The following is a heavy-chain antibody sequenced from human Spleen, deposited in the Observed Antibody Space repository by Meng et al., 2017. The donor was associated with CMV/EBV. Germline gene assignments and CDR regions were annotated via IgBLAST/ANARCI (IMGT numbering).Heavy chain of an antibody. CDR1: GGSISSGDYY. J-gene: IGHJ4*02. D-gene: IGHD3-9*01. V-gene: IGHV4-30-4*08. CDR2: IHYSGST. Sequence: QVQLQESGPGLVKHSQTLSLTCTVSGGSISSGDYYWSLFRQPPGKCLEWIGYIHYSGSTYYNPSLKRRVTIAVDTYKNQFSLKVRSVTAADTAVYKQKTAYEILTGNDYWGQGTLVTVSS. CDR3: KTAYEILTGNDY.